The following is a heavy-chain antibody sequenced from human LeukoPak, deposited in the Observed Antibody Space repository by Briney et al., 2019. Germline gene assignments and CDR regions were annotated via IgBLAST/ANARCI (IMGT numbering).Heavy chain of an antibody. CDR1: GFTFDDYA. D-gene: IGHD3-9*01. CDR3: SNDFFTGYQICY. V-gene: IGHV3-43*02. J-gene: IGHJ4*02. CDR2: ISGDGGST. Sequence: PGGSLRLSCAASGFTFDDYAMHWVRQAPGKGLEWVSLISGDGGSTYYADSVKGRFTISRDNSKNSLYLQMNSLRTEDTAWYYFSNDFFTGYQICYRGQGTLVTVSS.